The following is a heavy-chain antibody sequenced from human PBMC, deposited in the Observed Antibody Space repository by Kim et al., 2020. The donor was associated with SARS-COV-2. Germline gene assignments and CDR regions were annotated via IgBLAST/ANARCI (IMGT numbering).Heavy chain of an antibody. J-gene: IGHJ4*02. V-gene: IGHV3-30*02. Sequence: SGRGRFTIARDNSKNRLYLQMNSLRAENTAEYYCAKGGDWYSSGWYLDYWGQGTLVTVSS. D-gene: IGHD6-19*01. CDR3: AKGGDWYSSGWYLDY.